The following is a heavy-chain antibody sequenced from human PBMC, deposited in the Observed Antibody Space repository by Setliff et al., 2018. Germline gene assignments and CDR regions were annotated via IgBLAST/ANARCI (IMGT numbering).Heavy chain of an antibody. CDR1: GDSISGDY. V-gene: IGHV4-59*01. J-gene: IGHJ4*02. Sequence: KSSETLSLTCTVSGDSISGDYWSWIRQPPGKGLEWIGFIHYSGSTNYNPSLKSRVTISLDTPKNQFSLRLSSVTAADTAVYYCARTRYGLGGRPYWGQGTLVTV. CDR3: ARTRYGLGGRPY. CDR2: IHYSGST. D-gene: IGHD2-15*01.